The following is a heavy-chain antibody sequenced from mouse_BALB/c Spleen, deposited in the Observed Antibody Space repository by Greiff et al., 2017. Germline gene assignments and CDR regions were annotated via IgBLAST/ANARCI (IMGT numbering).Heavy chain of an antibody. J-gene: IGHJ4*01. V-gene: IGHV2-9*02. D-gene: IGHD1-1*01. CDR2: IWAGGST. CDR3: ARDPPGSRGAMDY. CDR1: GFSLTSYG. Sequence: VQRVESGPGLVAPSQSLSITCTVSGFSLTSYGVHWVRQPPGKGLEWLGVIWAGGSTNYNSALMSRLSISKDNSKSQVFLKMNSLQTDDTAMYYCARDPPGSRGAMDYWGQGTSVTVSS.